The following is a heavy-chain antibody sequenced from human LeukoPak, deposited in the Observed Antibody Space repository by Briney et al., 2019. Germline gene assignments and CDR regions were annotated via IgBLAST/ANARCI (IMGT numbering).Heavy chain of an antibody. J-gene: IGHJ4*02. D-gene: IGHD1-26*01. Sequence: GGSLRLSCAAPGFTFTDYWMTWVRQVPGKGLEWVANINRAGIESYYVESVKGRFTISRDNAEKSLYLQMDSLRVDDTAVYYCARVGTWELQRVFDNWGQGTLVTVSS. CDR1: GFTFTDYW. V-gene: IGHV3-7*01. CDR2: INRAGIES. CDR3: ARVGTWELQRVFDN.